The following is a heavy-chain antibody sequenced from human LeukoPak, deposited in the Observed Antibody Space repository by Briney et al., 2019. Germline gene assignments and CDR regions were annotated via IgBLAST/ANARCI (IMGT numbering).Heavy chain of an antibody. V-gene: IGHV4-4*02. CDR3: ARGYYYGSGSYYNVPDYYYYMDV. CDR2: IYHSGST. Sequence: PSGTLSLTCAVSGGSISSSNWWSWVRQPPGKGLEWIGEIYHSGSTNYNPSLKSRVTISVDTSKNQFSLKLSSVTAADTAVYYCARGYYYGSGSYYNVPDYYYYMDVWGKGTTVTVSS. CDR1: GGSISSSNW. J-gene: IGHJ6*03. D-gene: IGHD3-10*01.